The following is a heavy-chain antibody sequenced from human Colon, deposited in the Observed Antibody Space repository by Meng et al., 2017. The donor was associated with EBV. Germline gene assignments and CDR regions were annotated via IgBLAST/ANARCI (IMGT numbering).Heavy chain of an antibody. D-gene: IGHD3-22*01. CDR2: IHYSGST. V-gene: IGHV4-31*03. J-gene: IGHJ5*02. CDR3: ARYVFDSSSLYSNWFDP. CDR1: GGSISSGTYY. Sequence: VQLQESGPGLVKPSQTLSLTCTVSGGSISSGTYYWGWIRQLPGKGLEWIAYIHYSGSTYYSPSLKSRVTISVDTSKNQLSLKLSSMTAADTAVYYCARYVFDSSSLYSNWFDPWGQGTLVTSPQ.